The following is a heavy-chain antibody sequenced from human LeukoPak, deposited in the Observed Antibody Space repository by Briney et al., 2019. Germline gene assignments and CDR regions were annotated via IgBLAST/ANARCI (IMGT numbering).Heavy chain of an antibody. CDR2: IRYDGNNK. V-gene: IGHV3-30*02. CDR1: GFTFSSYG. CDR3: AKLYSNYSG. D-gene: IGHD4-11*01. Sequence: GGSLRLSCAASGFTFSSYGMHWVRQAPGKGLEWVAFIRYDGNNKYYADSVKGRFTISRDNSKNTLYLQMNSLRAEDTAVYYCAKLYSNYSGWGQGTLVTVSS. J-gene: IGHJ4*02.